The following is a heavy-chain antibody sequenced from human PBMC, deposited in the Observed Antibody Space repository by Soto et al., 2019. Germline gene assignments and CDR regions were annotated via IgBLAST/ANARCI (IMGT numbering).Heavy chain of an antibody. CDR1: GYTFTNYG. J-gene: IGHJ6*03. Sequence: QVQLLQSGAEVKKPGASVKVSCKASGYTFTNYGITWVRQAPGQGLECMGWISAYNGDTHYTQRLQGRVTMTTDTSTSTAYMELRGLRSDDTAVYYCARVRQRVGYFYYYMDVWGKGTTVTVSS. V-gene: IGHV1-18*01. CDR2: ISAYNGDT. D-gene: IGHD6-6*01. CDR3: ARVRQRVGYFYYYMDV.